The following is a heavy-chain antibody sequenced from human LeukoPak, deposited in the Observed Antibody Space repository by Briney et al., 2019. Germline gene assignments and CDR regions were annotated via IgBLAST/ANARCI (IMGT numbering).Heavy chain of an antibody. CDR3: ARRGYSGYDPQYFDY. CDR2: INHSGST. Sequence: PSETLSLTCAVYGGSFSGYYWSWIRQPPGKGLEWIGEINHSGSTNYNPSLKSRVTISVDTSKNQFSLKLSSVTAADTAVYYCARRGYSGYDPQYFDYWGQGTLVTVSS. J-gene: IGHJ4*02. CDR1: GGSFSGYY. D-gene: IGHD5-12*01. V-gene: IGHV4-34*01.